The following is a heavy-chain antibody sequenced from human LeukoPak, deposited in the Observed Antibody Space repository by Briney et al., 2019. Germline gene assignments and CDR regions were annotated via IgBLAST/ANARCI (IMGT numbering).Heavy chain of an antibody. V-gene: IGHV4-59*08. CDR2: IYYSGST. CDR1: GGSISSYY. Sequence: SETLSLTCTVSGGSISSYYWSWIRQPPGKGLEWIGYIYYSGSTNYNPSLESRVTISVDTSKNQFSLKLSSVTAADTAVYYCAGDSSPVVSPGAFDIWGQGTMVTVSS. D-gene: IGHD3-22*01. CDR3: AGDSSPVVSPGAFDI. J-gene: IGHJ3*02.